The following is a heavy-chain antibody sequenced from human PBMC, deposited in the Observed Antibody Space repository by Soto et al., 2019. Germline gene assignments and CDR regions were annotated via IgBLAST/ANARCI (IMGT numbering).Heavy chain of an antibody. J-gene: IGHJ1*01. V-gene: IGHV3-30-3*01. CDR3: VRARQNLVVNEYFQY. Sequence: QVQLVESGGGVVQPGRSLRLSCAASGFSVSAYAIHWVRQAPGKGLEWVALISYDETTTYYADSVKGRFTISRDHSKNTLYLQMNSLRSEDTAVYYCVRARQNLVVNEYFQYWGQGTLVIVSS. D-gene: IGHD2-8*02. CDR2: ISYDETTT. CDR1: GFSVSAYA.